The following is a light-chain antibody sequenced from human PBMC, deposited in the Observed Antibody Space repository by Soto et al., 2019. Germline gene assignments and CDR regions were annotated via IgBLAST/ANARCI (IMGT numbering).Light chain of an antibody. CDR2: LGS. V-gene: IGKV2-28*01. Sequence: IVMTQSPLSLPVTPGEPASISCRSSQSLLHSNGYNYLDWYLQKPGQSPQLLIYLGSNRASGVPDRVSGSGSGTDVTLKISRVEAEDVGVYYCMQALQTPLTFGGGTKVEIK. CDR3: MQALQTPLT. J-gene: IGKJ4*01. CDR1: QSLLHSNGYNY.